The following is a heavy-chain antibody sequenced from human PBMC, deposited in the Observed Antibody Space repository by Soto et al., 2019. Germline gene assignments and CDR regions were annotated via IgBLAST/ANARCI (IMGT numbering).Heavy chain of an antibody. CDR2: IHHRGNS. Sequence: QVQLQESGPGLVKPSGTLSLTCAVSGDSISSDKWWSWVRQPPGKGLEWIGEIHHRGNSNYNPSLKSRVIVPVDKSKNQFALNLSSVTDADTAVYYCARGERQQQRDYWGQGTLVSVSS. J-gene: IGHJ4*02. CDR1: GDSISSDKW. CDR3: ARGERQQQRDY. D-gene: IGHD6-13*01. V-gene: IGHV4-4*02.